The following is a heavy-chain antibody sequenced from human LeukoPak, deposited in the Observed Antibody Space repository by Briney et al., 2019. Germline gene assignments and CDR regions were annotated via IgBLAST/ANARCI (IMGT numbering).Heavy chain of an antibody. V-gene: IGHV4-59*01. CDR1: GGSISTYY. Sequence: PSETLSLTCTVSGGSISTYYWSWIRQPPGKGLEWIGYIYYSGSTNYNPSLKSRVTISVDTSKNQFSLKLNSVTAADTAVYYCARDPAVAGLYFDYWGQVSLVTVSS. CDR3: ARDPAVAGLYFDY. CDR2: IYYSGST. J-gene: IGHJ4*02. D-gene: IGHD6-19*01.